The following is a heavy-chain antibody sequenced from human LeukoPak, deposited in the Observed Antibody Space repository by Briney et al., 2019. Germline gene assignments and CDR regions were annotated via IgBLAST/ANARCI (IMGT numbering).Heavy chain of an antibody. D-gene: IGHD2-15*01. Sequence: GESLKISCKGSGYSFTSYWIGWVRQVPGKGLEWMGIIYPGDSDTRYSPSFQGQVTISADKSISTAYLQWSSLKASDTAMYYCARSLYCSGGSCYYDYWGQGTLVTVSS. V-gene: IGHV5-51*01. CDR1: GYSFTSYW. J-gene: IGHJ4*02. CDR2: IYPGDSDT. CDR3: ARSLYCSGGSCYYDY.